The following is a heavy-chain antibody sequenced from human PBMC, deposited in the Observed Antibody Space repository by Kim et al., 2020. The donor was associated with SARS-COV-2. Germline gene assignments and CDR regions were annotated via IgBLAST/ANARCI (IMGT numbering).Heavy chain of an antibody. CDR3: ARGGRSSYSMDV. CDR1: GFIFSSYS. D-gene: IGHD2-15*01. Sequence: GGSLRLSCAASGFIFSSYSMDWVRQAPGKGLQWVSYISSSTSTIYYADSVKGRFTISRDNAGNSLYLQMNSLRDEDTAVYYCARGGRSSYSMDVWGQGTTVTVSS. V-gene: IGHV3-48*02. CDR2: ISSSTSTI. J-gene: IGHJ6*02.